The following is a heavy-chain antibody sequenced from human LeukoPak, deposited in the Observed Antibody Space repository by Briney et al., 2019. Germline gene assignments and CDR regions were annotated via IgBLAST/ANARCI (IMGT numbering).Heavy chain of an antibody. CDR2: ISSSSSYI. CDR1: GFTFSSYS. CDR3: ARDLRLIPIVGATTPDY. Sequence: GGSLRLPCAASGFTFSSYSMNWVRQAPGKGLEWVSSISSSSSYIYYADSVKGRFTISRDNAKNSLYLQMNSLRAEDTAVYYCARDLRLIPIVGATTPDYWGQGTLVTVSS. V-gene: IGHV3-21*01. D-gene: IGHD1-26*01. J-gene: IGHJ4*02.